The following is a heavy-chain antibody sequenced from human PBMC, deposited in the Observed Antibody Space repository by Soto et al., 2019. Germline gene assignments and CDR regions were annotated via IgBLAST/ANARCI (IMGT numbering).Heavy chain of an antibody. CDR3: ARGKGDVDPAPGCMDV. CDR1: GGSISSGGYY. V-gene: IGHV4-61*08. Sequence: SETLSLTCTVSGGSISSGGYYWSWIRQPPGKGLEWIGYIYYSGSTNYNPSLKSRVTISVDTSKNQFSLKLSSVTAADTAVYYCARGKGDVDPAPGCMDVWGQGTTVTVSS. CDR2: IYYSGST. J-gene: IGHJ6*02. D-gene: IGHD5-18*01.